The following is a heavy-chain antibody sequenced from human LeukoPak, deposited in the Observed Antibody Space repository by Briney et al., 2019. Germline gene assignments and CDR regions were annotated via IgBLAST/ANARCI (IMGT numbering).Heavy chain of an antibody. CDR3: ARGRIYYDFWSGYANWFDP. Sequence: SETLSLTRAVYGGSFSGYYWSWIRQPPGKGLEWIGEINHSGSTNYNPSLKSRVTISVDTSKNQFSLKLSSVTAADTAVYYCARGRIYYDFWSGYANWFDPWGQGTLVTVSS. CDR2: INHSGST. CDR1: GGSFSGYY. D-gene: IGHD3-3*01. V-gene: IGHV4-34*01. J-gene: IGHJ5*02.